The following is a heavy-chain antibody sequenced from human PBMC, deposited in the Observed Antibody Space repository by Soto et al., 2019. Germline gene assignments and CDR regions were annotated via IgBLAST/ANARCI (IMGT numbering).Heavy chain of an antibody. CDR1: GGTFSSYT. Sequence: ASVKVSCKASGGTFSSYTISWVRQAPGQGLEWMGRIIPILGIANYAQKFQGRVTITADKSTSTAYMELSSLRSEDTAVYYCASTQTTSRKQQLKNMDVWGKGTTVTVSS. CDR2: IIPILGIA. J-gene: IGHJ6*03. D-gene: IGHD5-18*01. CDR3: ASTQTTSRKQQLKNMDV. V-gene: IGHV1-69*02.